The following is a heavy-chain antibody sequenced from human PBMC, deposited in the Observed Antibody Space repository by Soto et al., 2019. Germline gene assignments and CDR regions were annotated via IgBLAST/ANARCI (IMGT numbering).Heavy chain of an antibody. CDR1: GFTFTRSA. V-gene: IGHV1-58*02. D-gene: IGHD2-2*01. CDR3: AAYCSSTSCIRGSFDI. J-gene: IGHJ3*02. Sequence: GASGKVCCKASGFTFTRSAMQWVRQARGQRLEWIGWIVVGSGNTNYAQKFQERVTITRDMSTSTAYMELSSLRSEDTAVYYCAAYCSSTSCIRGSFDIWGQGTMVTVSS. CDR2: IVVGSGNT.